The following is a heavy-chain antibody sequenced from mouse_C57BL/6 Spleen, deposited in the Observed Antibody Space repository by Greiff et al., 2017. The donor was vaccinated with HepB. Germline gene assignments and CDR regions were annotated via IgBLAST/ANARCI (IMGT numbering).Heavy chain of an antibody. D-gene: IGHD2-4*01. CDR2: ISSGGDYI. Sequence: EVMLVESGEGLVKPGGSLKLSCAASGFTFSSYAMSWVRQTPEKRLEWVAYISSGGDYIYYADTVKGRFTISRDNARNTLYLQMSSLKSEDTAMYYCTSSRDYDAGFAYWGQGTLVTVSA. V-gene: IGHV5-9-1*02. CDR3: TSSRDYDAGFAY. CDR1: GFTFSSYA. J-gene: IGHJ3*01.